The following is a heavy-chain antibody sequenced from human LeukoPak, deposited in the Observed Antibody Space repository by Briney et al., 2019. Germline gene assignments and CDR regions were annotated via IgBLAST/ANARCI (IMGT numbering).Heavy chain of an antibody. Sequence: GGSLRLSCAASGFTFSDYYMSWIRQAPGKGLEWVSYISSSGSTIYYADSVKGRFTISRDNAKNSLYLQMNSLRAEDTAVYYCARITVTTYPPIAPLYFDYWGQGTLVTVSS. D-gene: IGHD4-17*01. CDR1: GFTFSDYY. CDR2: ISSSGSTI. CDR3: ARITVTTYPPIAPLYFDY. J-gene: IGHJ4*02. V-gene: IGHV3-11*04.